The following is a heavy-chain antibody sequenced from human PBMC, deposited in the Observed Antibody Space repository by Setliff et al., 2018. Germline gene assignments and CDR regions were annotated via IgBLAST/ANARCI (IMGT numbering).Heavy chain of an antibody. CDR2: ISSSGSTI. J-gene: IGHJ3*02. V-gene: IGHV3-11*04. CDR3: AKGDGYYDFWSGYHDAFDI. CDR1: GFTFSDYY. D-gene: IGHD3-3*01. Sequence: GGSLRLSCAASGFTFSDYYMSWIRQAPGKGLEWVSYISSSGSTIYYADSVKGRFTISRDNSKNTLYLQMNSLRAEDTAVYYCAKGDGYYDFWSGYHDAFDIWGQGTMVTVSS.